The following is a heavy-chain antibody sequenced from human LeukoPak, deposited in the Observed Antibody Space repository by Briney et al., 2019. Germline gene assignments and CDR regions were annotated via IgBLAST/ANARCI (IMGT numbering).Heavy chain of an antibody. Sequence: GGSLRLSCAASGFTVSSNYMSWVRQAPGKGLEWVSATSGSGGSTYYADSVKGRFTISRDNSKNTLYLQMNSLRAEDTAVYYCAKAARYSSTGLTSNYYFDYWGQGTLVTVSS. CDR1: GFTVSSNY. CDR3: AKAARYSSTGLTSNYYFDY. V-gene: IGHV3-23*01. CDR2: TSGSGGST. D-gene: IGHD6-13*01. J-gene: IGHJ4*02.